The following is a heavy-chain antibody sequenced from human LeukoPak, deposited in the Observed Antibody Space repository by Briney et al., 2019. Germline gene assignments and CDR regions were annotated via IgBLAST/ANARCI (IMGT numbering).Heavy chain of an antibody. CDR3: ARGPYCSSTSCYFTYYYYYYGMDV. D-gene: IGHD2-2*01. J-gene: IGHJ6*02. CDR2: INPNSGGT. CDR1: GYTFTGYY. Sequence: SVKVSCKASGYTFTGYYMHWVRQAPGQGLEWMGWINPNSGGTNYAQKFQGRVTMTRDTSISTAYMELSRLRSDDTAVYYCARGPYCSSTSCYFTYYYYYYGMDVWGRGTTVTVSS. V-gene: IGHV1-2*02.